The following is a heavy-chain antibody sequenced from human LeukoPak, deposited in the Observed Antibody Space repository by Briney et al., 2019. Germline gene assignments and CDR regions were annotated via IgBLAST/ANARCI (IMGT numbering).Heavy chain of an antibody. CDR3: AKDYSRDGYYADTFHI. V-gene: IGHV3-33*06. D-gene: IGHD3-3*01. J-gene: IGHJ3*02. CDR1: GFTFSTYG. CDR2: LWNDGSNK. Sequence: GGSLRLSCEASGFTFSTYGMHWVRQAPGKGLEWVAVLWNDGSNKYYADSVKGRFTISRDNSKNTLYLQMNSLRVEDTAVYYCAKDYSRDGYYADTFHIWGQGTMVTASS.